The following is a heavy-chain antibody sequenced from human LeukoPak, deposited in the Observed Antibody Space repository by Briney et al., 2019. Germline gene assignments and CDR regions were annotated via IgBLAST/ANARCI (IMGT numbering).Heavy chain of an antibody. D-gene: IGHD5-18*01. CDR1: GFSFTSFS. J-gene: IGHJ4*02. CDR3: ARDPGGYNYGYFDY. CDR2: ISFDGTTK. V-gene: IGHV3-30*04. Sequence: SGGSLRLSCAASGFSFTSFSIHWVRQTPDKGLEWLAVISFDGTTKYYADSVKGRFTISRDNAKNSLYLQMNSLRAEDTAVYYCARDPGGYNYGYFDYWGQGTLVTVSS.